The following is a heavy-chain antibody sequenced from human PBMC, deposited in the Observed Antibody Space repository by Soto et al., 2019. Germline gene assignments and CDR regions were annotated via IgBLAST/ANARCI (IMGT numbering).Heavy chain of an antibody. CDR3: ARIYGSRSYYPGPEDGMDV. CDR2: INPSGGST. Sequence: ASVKVSCKASGYTFASYYMHWVRQAPGQGLEWMGIINPSGGSTSYAQKFQGRVTMTRDTSTSTVYMELSSLRSEDTAVYYCARIYGSRSYYPGPEDGMDVWGQVTTVTVSS. J-gene: IGHJ6*02. V-gene: IGHV1-46*01. CDR1: GYTFASYY. D-gene: IGHD3-10*01.